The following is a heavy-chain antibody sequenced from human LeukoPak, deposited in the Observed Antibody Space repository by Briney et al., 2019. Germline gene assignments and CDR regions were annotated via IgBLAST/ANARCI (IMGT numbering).Heavy chain of an antibody. CDR2: IYYSGST. D-gene: IGHD3-22*01. J-gene: IGHJ4*02. V-gene: IGHV4-39*02. CDR3: AREERITMIVVVSQFDY. CDR1: GGSISSSSYY. Sequence: SETLSLTCTVSGGSISSSSYYWGWIRQPPGKGLEWIGSIYYSGSTYYNPSLKSRVTISVDTSKNQFSLKLSSVTAADTAVYYCAREERITMIVVVSQFDYWGQGTLVTVSS.